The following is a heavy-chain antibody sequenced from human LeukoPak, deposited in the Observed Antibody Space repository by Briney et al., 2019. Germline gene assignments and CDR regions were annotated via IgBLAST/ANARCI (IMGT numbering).Heavy chain of an antibody. D-gene: IGHD5-12*01. CDR1: GDSVSSNTAA. J-gene: IGHJ5*02. CDR3: ARHSAYDKGFLYWFDP. CDR2: TYYRSNWYN. V-gene: IGHV6-1*01. Sequence: SQTLSLTCAISGDSVSSNTAAWNWIRQSPSRGLEWLGRTYYRSNWYNGYAVSVKSRIAINPDTSKNQFSLQLKSVTPEDTAVYYCARHSAYDKGFLYWFDPWGQGTLVTVPS.